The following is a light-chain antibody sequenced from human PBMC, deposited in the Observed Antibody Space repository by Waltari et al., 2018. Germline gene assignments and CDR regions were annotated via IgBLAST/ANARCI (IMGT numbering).Light chain of an antibody. J-gene: IGKJ1*01. CDR1: QTISRY. CDR3: QQTYSFTRT. V-gene: IGKV1-39*01. Sequence: DIQMTQSPSSLSASVGDRVTITCRASQTISRYLNWYQQKPGKAPNLLIYAASSLQSGVPSRFSGSGSGRDFTLIITGLQPEEFATYYCQQTYSFTRTFGQGTKVEIK. CDR2: AAS.